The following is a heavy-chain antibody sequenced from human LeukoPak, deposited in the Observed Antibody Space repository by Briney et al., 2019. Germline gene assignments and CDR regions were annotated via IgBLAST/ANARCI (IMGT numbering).Heavy chain of an antibody. J-gene: IGHJ5*02. CDR3: ARLHWNSNH. Sequence: KTSETLSLTCAVSGYSISSGYYWGWIRQPPGKGLEWIGSIYHSGSTYYNPSLKSRVTISVDTSKNQFSLKLTSVTAADTAVYYCARLHWNSNHWGQGTLVTVSS. CDR1: GYSISSGYY. CDR2: IYHSGST. D-gene: IGHD1-7*01. V-gene: IGHV4-38-2*01.